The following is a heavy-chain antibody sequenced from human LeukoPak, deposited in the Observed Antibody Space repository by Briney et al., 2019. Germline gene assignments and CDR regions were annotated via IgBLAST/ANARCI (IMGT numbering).Heavy chain of an antibody. Sequence: SETLSLTCTVSGGSFNSFFWSWVRQPPGKGLEWIGYIYTSGNTYYSPSLKSRVTISLDTSKNQLSLRLISVPAADTAVYYCARRGTWFDPWGQGTLVTVSS. V-gene: IGHV4-4*09. CDR1: GGSFNSFF. CDR2: IYTSGNT. J-gene: IGHJ5*02. D-gene: IGHD3-10*01. CDR3: ARRGTWFDP.